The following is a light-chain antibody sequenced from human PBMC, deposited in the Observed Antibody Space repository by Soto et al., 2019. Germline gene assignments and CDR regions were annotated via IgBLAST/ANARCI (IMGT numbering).Light chain of an antibody. CDR1: QSISSW. V-gene: IGKV1-5*01. Sequence: DIQMTQSPSTLSASVGDRVTITCRASQSISSWLAWYQQKPGKAPKLLIYAASSLESGVPSRFSGSGSGTEFTLTISSLQPDDFATYYCQQYNSYPFTFDPGTKVDIK. CDR3: QQYNSYPFT. CDR2: AAS. J-gene: IGKJ3*01.